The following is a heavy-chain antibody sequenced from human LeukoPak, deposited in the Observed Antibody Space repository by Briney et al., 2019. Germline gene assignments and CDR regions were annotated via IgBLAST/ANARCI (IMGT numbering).Heavy chain of an antibody. CDR3: ARAQRITMVRGVIPYYMDV. D-gene: IGHD3-10*01. Sequence: GGSLRLSCAASGFTFSSYSMNWVRQVPGKGLEWVSSISSSSSYIYYADSVKGRFTISRDNAKNSLYLQMNSLRAEDTAVYYCARAQRITMVRGVIPYYMDVWGKGTTVTVSS. CDR1: GFTFSSYS. V-gene: IGHV3-21*01. CDR2: ISSSSSYI. J-gene: IGHJ6*03.